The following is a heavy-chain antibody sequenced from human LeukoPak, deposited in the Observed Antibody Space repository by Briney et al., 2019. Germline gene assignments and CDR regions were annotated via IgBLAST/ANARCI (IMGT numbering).Heavy chain of an antibody. D-gene: IGHD1-26*01. CDR1: GGSISSYY. J-gene: IGHJ3*02. CDR2: LYNSGST. Sequence: SETLSLTCTVSGGSISSYYWNWMPQPPGKGLEWIGYLYNSGSTNYNPSLKSRLTISLDMSKNQLSLKLTSVTAADTAVYYCARGVTSPLDAFDIWGQGTTVTVSS. V-gene: IGHV4-59*01. CDR3: ARGVTSPLDAFDI.